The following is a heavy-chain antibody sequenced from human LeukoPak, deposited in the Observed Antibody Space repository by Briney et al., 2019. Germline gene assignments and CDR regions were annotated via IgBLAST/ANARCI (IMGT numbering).Heavy chain of an antibody. Sequence: GGSLRLSCAASGFTFSSYSLSWVRQAPGKGLEWVSYISSSSSNTIYYADSVKGRFTISRDNAKNSLYLQMNSLRAEDTAVYYCAELGITMIGGVWGKGTTVTISS. CDR2: ISSSSSNTI. V-gene: IGHV3-48*04. CDR1: GFTFSSYS. D-gene: IGHD3-10*02. CDR3: AELGITMIGGV. J-gene: IGHJ6*04.